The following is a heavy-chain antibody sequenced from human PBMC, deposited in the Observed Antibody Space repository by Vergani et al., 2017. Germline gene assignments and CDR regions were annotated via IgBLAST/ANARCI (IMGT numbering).Heavy chain of an antibody. Sequence: QVQLVQSGAEVKKPGSSVNVSCKASGGTFSSYAISWVRQAPGQGLEWMGGIVPIFGTANYAQKFQGRVTITADESTSTAYMELSSLRSEDTAVYYCSRGDCSSTSCIYFDYWGQGTLVTVSS. CDR2: IVPIFGTA. D-gene: IGHD2-2*01. CDR3: SRGDCSSTSCIYFDY. CDR1: GGTFSSYA. J-gene: IGHJ4*02. V-gene: IGHV1-69*12.